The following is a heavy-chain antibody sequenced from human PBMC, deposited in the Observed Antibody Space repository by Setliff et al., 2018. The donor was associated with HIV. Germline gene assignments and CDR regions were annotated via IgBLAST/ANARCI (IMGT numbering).Heavy chain of an antibody. Sequence: SETLSLTCTVSGGPISTNDYYWGFIRQSPGKGLEWIASVHYGGSIFYNPSLKSRVTLSVGTSKRQFFLNLSSATTADTAMYYCVRPSFGIGGCSMFDSWGQGIVVTVSS. CDR3: VRPSFGIGGCSMFDS. J-gene: IGHJ4*02. D-gene: IGHD3-3*01. V-gene: IGHV4-39*01. CDR1: GGPISTNDYY. CDR2: VHYGGSI.